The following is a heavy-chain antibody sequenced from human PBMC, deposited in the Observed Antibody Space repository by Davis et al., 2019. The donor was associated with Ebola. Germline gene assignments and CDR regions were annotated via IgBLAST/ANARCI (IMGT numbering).Heavy chain of an antibody. V-gene: IGHV1-2*02. CDR3: ARGQGYVGSYYWFDP. CDR2: INPSSGGT. D-gene: IGHD1-26*01. CDR1: GYSFMSYY. Sequence: GESLKISCKASGYSFMSYYVHWVRQAPGQGLEWVGWINPSSGGTSYAQDFQGRVTMTRDTSISTAYMELTRLTSDDTAIYYCARGQGYVGSYYWFDPWGQGTLVTVSS. J-gene: IGHJ5*02.